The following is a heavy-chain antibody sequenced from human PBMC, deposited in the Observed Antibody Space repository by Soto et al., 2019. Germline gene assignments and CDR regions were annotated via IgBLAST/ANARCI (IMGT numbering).Heavy chain of an antibody. J-gene: IGHJ4*02. CDR1: GFTFSTFG. CDR3: AKGSTATGYPFAY. Sequence: GGSLRLSCAASGFTFSTFGMHWVRQAPDKGLEWVAAISYDGTDKYYADSVKGRFTISKDNSKNTLHLQINSLRAEDTALYYCAKGSTATGYPFAYWGQGTLVTVSS. V-gene: IGHV3-30*18. D-gene: IGHD4-17*01. CDR2: ISYDGTDK.